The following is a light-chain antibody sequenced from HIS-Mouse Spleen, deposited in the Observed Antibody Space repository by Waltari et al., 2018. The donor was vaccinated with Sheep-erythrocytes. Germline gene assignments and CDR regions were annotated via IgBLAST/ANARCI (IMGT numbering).Light chain of an antibody. Sequence: DIQMTQSPSSLSASVGDRVTSTCRASQSISSYLNWYQQKPGKAPKLLIDAASSLQSGSPSRFSGSGSGTDFTLTISSLQPEDFATYYCQQSYSTPRTFGQGTKVEIK. CDR1: QSISSY. CDR2: AAS. CDR3: QQSYSTPRT. V-gene: IGKV1-39*01. J-gene: IGKJ1*01.